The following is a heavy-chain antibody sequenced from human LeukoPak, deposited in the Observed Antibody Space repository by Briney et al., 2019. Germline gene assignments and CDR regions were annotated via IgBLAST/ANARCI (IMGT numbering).Heavy chain of an antibody. CDR1: GGTFSSYA. V-gene: IGHV1-69*04. D-gene: IGHD3-10*01. CDR3: ARGSNYGSGSYSILN. CDR2: IIPILGIA. Sequence: SVKVSCKASGGTFSSYAINWVRQAPGQGLEWMGRIIPILGIANYAQKFQGRVTITADKSTSTAYVELSSLRSEDTAVYYCARGSNYGSGSYSILNWGQGTLVTVSS. J-gene: IGHJ4*02.